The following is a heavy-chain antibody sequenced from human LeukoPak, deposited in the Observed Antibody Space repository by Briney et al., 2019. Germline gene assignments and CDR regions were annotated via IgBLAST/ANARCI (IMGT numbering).Heavy chain of an antibody. CDR3: ARRFRTSASGILHHDAYDI. V-gene: IGHV4-4*09. CDR2: IYGSP. Sequence: SETLSLTCTASGGSITDHFWGWIRHTPGMGLEWIGHIYGSPTYNPSLKSRVTISADTSENQIFLRITSVTAADTAIYYCARRFRTSASGILHHDAYDIWGPGTEGIVSS. D-gene: IGHD3-10*01. CDR1: GGSITDHF. J-gene: IGHJ3*02.